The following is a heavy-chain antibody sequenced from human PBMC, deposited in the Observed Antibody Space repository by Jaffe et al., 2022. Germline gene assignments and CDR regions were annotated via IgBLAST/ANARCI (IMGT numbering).Heavy chain of an antibody. CDR2: IIPIFGTA. CDR1: GGTFSSYA. J-gene: IGHJ6*03. V-gene: IGHV1-69*01. D-gene: IGHD3-16*02. Sequence: QVQLVQSGAEVKKPGSSVKVSCKASGGTFSSYAISWVRQAPGQGLEWMGGIIPIFGTANYAQKFQGRVTITADESTSTAYMELSSLRSEDTAVYYCARDSWGSYRNYYYYYYMDVWGKGTTVTVSS. CDR3: ARDSWGSYRNYYYYYYMDV.